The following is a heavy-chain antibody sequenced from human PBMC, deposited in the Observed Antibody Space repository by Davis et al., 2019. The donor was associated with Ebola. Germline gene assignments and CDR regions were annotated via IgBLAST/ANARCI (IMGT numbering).Heavy chain of an antibody. CDR1: GGSISGDY. Sequence: SETLSLTCTVSGGSISGDYWSWIRQPPGKGLEWIGYIYHSGSTNYNPSLKSRVTISVDTSKNQFSLKLSSVTAADTAVYYCARRNGVRGLTAGYYYGMDVWGQGTTVTVSS. CDR2: IYHSGST. D-gene: IGHD3-10*01. V-gene: IGHV4-59*12. J-gene: IGHJ6*02. CDR3: ARRNGVRGLTAGYYYGMDV.